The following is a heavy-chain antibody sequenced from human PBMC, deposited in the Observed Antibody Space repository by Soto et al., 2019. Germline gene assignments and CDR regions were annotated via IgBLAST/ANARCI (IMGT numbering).Heavy chain of an antibody. D-gene: IGHD3-16*01. V-gene: IGHV1-69*12. CDR1: GGTFSSYA. J-gene: IGHJ4*02. Sequence: QVQLVQSGAEVKKPGSSVKVSCTASGGTFSSYAIDWVRQAPGQGLEWMGGIIPIFGTADSAPKFQGIVKITADESTSPAYIALSSLSSEDTGVYYCARGHTGGGWGSNFECWGQGPLVNVSS. CDR3: ARGHTGGGWGSNFEC. CDR2: IIPIFGTA.